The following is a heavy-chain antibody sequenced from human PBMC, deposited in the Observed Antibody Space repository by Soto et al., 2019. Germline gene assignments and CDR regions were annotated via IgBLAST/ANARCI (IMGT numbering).Heavy chain of an antibody. CDR1: GFAFSSYA. CDR3: AKRGRRYSSSGGAFDI. Sequence: SLGLSCAASGFAFSSYAMSWVRQGPGKGLEWVSAISGSGGSTYYADSVKGRFTISRDNSKDTLYLQMNSLRAEDTAVYYCAKRGRRYSSSGGAFDIWGQGTMVPVSS. V-gene: IGHV3-23*01. D-gene: IGHD6-13*01. CDR2: ISGSGGST. J-gene: IGHJ3*02.